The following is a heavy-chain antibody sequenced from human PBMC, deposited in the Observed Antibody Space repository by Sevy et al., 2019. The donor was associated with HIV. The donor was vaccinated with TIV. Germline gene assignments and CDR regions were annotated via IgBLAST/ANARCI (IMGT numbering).Heavy chain of an antibody. CDR2: IKSKADGGTT. Sequence: GGSLRLSCAASGFTFTYARMTWVRQAPGKGLEWVGRIKSKADGGTTDYAEPVKGRFTISRDDSKNTLYLQMNSLKTEDTAVYYCSTDPIIVLLVTNGMDVWGQGTTVTVSS. CDR3: STDPIIVLLVTNGMDV. J-gene: IGHJ6*02. CDR1: GFTFTYAR. V-gene: IGHV3-15*01. D-gene: IGHD2-8*02.